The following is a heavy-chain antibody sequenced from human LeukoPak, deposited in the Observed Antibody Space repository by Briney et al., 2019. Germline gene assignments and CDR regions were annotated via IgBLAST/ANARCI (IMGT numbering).Heavy chain of an antibody. CDR3: ARAGSSSWYSDY. CDR2: INPNSGGT. CDR1: GYTFTGHY. J-gene: IGHJ4*02. V-gene: IGHV1-2*02. D-gene: IGHD6-13*01. Sequence: ASVKVSCKASGYTFTGHYMHWVRQAPGQGLEWMGWINPNSGGTNYAQKFQGRVTMTRDTSISTAYMELSRLRSDDTAVYYCARAGSSSWYSDYWGQGTLVTVSS.